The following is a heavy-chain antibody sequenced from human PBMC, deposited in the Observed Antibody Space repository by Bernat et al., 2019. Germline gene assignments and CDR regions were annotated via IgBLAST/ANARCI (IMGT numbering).Heavy chain of an antibody. CDR3: TTEVDYGDYRGHL. D-gene: IGHD4-17*01. J-gene: IGHJ2*01. V-gene: IGHV3-15*04. Sequence: EVQLVESGGGLVKPGGSLRLSCAASGFTFSNAWMSWVRQAPGKGLEWGGRIERKTDGGTTDSDDTVKGRFTISRDDSKNTLYLQMNSLKTEDTAVYFCTTEVDYGDYRGHLWGRGTLVTVSS. CDR1: GFTFSNAW. CDR2: IERKTDGGTT.